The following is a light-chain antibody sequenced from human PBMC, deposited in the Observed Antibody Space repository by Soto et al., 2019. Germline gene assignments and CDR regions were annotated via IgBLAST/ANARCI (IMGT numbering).Light chain of an antibody. CDR1: QSAGNF. Sequence: EIVMTQSPATLSVSQGETASLSCRASQSAGNFLAWYQQKPGQAPRLLIYGASSRATGIPDRFSGSGSGTDFTLTINSLEPEDFAVYYCQQYSRSPPITFGQGTRLEIK. CDR3: QQYSRSPPIT. J-gene: IGKJ5*01. V-gene: IGKV3-20*01. CDR2: GAS.